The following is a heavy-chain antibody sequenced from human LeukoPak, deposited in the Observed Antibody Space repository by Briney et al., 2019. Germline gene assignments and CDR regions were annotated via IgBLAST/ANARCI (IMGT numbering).Heavy chain of an antibody. D-gene: IGHD3-3*01. V-gene: IGHV1-2*02. J-gene: IGHJ5*02. CDR2: INPNSGGT. CDR3: ARGGGDYDFWSGYFGWFDP. CDR1: GYTFTGYY. Sequence: ASVKVSCKASGYTFTGYYMHWVRQAPGQGLEWMGWINPNSGGTNYAQKFQGRVTMTRDTSISTAYMELSRLRSDDTAVYYCARGGGDYDFWSGYFGWFDPWGQGTLVTVSS.